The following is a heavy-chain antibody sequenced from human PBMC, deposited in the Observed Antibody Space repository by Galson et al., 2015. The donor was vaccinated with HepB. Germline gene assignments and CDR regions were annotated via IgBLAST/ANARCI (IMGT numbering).Heavy chain of an antibody. Sequence: SLRLSCAASGFTFSSYSMNWVRQAPGKGLEWVSSISSSSSYIYYADSVKGRFTISRDNAKNSLYLQVNSLRAEDTAVYYCARAKGSGSYYRSLPYYFDYWGQGTLVTVSS. CDR3: ARAKGSGSYYRSLPYYFDY. D-gene: IGHD3-10*01. V-gene: IGHV3-21*01. J-gene: IGHJ4*02. CDR2: ISSSSSYI. CDR1: GFTFSSYS.